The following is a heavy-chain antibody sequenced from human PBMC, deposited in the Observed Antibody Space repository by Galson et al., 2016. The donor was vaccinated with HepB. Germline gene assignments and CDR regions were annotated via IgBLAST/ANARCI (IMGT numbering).Heavy chain of an antibody. V-gene: IGHV3-48*03. CDR3: VRESPGVSSYGSVDY. CDR2: IDSGSTTI. J-gene: IGHJ4*02. D-gene: IGHD5-18*01. Sequence: SLRLSCATSGFTFSGYNMNWVRQAPGRRLEWVSYIDSGSTTIFYADSVKGRFTISSDNAKNSLSLQMNSLRAEDTALYYCVRESPGVSSYGSVDYWGQGTLVTVSS. CDR1: GFTFSGYN.